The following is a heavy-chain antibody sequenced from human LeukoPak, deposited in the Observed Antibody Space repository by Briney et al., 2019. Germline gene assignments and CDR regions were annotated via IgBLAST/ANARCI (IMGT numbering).Heavy chain of an antibody. Sequence: GGSLRLSCAASGFTFSNAWMSWVRQAPGKGLEWVGRIKSKTDGGTTDYAAPVKGRFTISRDDSKNTLYLQMNSLKTEGTAVYYCTTLRGPVLFDYWGQGTLVTVSS. CDR3: TTLRGPVLFDY. D-gene: IGHD2-8*01. CDR1: GFTFSNAW. J-gene: IGHJ4*02. V-gene: IGHV3-15*01. CDR2: IKSKTDGGTT.